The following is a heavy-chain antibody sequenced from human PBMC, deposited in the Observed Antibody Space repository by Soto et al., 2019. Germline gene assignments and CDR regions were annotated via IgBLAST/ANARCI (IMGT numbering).Heavy chain of an antibody. CDR3: TREEAGTLGY. CDR2: IRTDSSVR. D-gene: IGHD6-19*01. J-gene: IGHJ4*02. V-gene: IGHV3-48*01. CDR1: GYTFSSYS. Sequence: GVSLRLSFADSGYTFSSYSMSWVRQAPGKGLEWVSYIRTDSSVRQYTDSVKGRFTVSRDNAKDSLYLQMNNLRAEDTAVYYCTREEAGTLGYWGQGT.